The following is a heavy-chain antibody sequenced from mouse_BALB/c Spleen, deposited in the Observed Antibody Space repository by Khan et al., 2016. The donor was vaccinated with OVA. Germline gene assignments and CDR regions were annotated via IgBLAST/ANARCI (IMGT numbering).Heavy chain of an antibody. CDR1: GFTFSDYY. CDR3: ARGYYGDPFAY. J-gene: IGHJ3*01. CDR2: ISDGGSYT. D-gene: IGHD2-13*01. Sequence: EVELVESGGGLVKPGGSLKLSCAASGFTFSDYYMYWVRQTPEKRLEWVATISDGGSYTYYPESVKGRFTISRGDAKNNLYLQMSSLKSEDTAMYYCARGYYGDPFAYWGQGTLVTISA. V-gene: IGHV5-4*02.